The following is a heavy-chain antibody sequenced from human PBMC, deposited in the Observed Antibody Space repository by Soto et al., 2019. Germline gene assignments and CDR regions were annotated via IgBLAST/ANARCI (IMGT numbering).Heavy chain of an antibody. CDR3: ARDGLGYCTNGVCLKSDYYYYGMDV. J-gene: IGHJ6*02. CDR2: IIPIFGTA. Sequence: SVKVSCKASGGTFSSYAISWVRQAPGQGLEWMGGIIPIFGTANYAQKFQGRVTITADESTSTAYMELSSLRSEDTAVYYCARDGLGYCTNGVCLKSDYYYYGMDVWGQGTTVTVS. D-gene: IGHD2-8*01. CDR1: GGTFSSYA. V-gene: IGHV1-69*13.